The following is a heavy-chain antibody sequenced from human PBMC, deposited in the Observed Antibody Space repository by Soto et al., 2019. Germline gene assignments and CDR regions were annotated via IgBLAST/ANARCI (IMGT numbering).Heavy chain of an antibody. D-gene: IGHD3-22*01. Sequence: GESLKISCMTSGYSFTSYWIGWVRQMPGKGMGWMGNIYPYDSDTRYSPSFQGQVTISADTSITTAYLQWSGLRASDTAMYFCARQIYDSDSGPNFQYYFDSWGQGTLVTSPQ. V-gene: IGHV5-51*01. CDR2: IYPYDSDT. CDR3: ARQIYDSDSGPNFQYYFDS. CDR1: GYSFTSYW. J-gene: IGHJ4*02.